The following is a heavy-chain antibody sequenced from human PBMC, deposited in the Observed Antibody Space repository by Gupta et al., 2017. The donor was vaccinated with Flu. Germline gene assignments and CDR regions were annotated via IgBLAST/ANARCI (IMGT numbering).Heavy chain of an antibody. Sequence: QITLKESGPTLVKPTQTLTLTCTFSGFSLTTSGVGVGWIRQPPGKALEWLALIYGNDVKRYTASLENRLTIPKDTSKKQVVLKMNSMDPEDTGTYYCAYRGGIMGWFDPWGQVTQVTVSS. CDR3: AYRGGIMGWFDP. D-gene: IGHD3-16*01. CDR2: IYGNDVK. J-gene: IGHJ5*02. CDR1: GFSLTTSGVG. V-gene: IGHV2-5*01.